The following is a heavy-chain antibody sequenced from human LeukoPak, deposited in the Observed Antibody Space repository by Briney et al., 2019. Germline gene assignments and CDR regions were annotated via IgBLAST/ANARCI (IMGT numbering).Heavy chain of an antibody. CDR1: GGSISGFTYY. Sequence: SETLSLTCTVSGGSISGFTYYWGWIRQPPGKGLEWIGNVHYRGATSYNPSLRSRLTISRDTSLNQFSLTLSSVTAADTAVYYCARAMSIAARLQTIFDYWGQGTLVTVSS. J-gene: IGHJ4*02. CDR2: VHYRGAT. CDR3: ARAMSIAARLQTIFDY. D-gene: IGHD6-6*01. V-gene: IGHV4-39*01.